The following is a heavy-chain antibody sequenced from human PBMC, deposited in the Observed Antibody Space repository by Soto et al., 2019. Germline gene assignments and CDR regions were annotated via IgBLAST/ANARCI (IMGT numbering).Heavy chain of an antibody. CDR2: ITFSGNTV. J-gene: IGHJ6*02. V-gene: IGHV3-11*01. CDR3: ARVSWREKYGMDV. Sequence: GGSLRLSCAASGFTFSYSYMSWIRQAPGKGLEWISYITFSGNTVYYADSLNGRFTISRDNAKNSLYLQMNRLRAEDTAVYYCARVSWREKYGMDVWGQGTTVTVSS. CDR1: GFTFSYSY.